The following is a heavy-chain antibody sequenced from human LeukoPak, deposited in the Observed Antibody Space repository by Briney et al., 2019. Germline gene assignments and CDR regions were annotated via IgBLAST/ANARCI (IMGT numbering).Heavy chain of an antibody. D-gene: IGHD2-15*01. V-gene: IGHV1-2*02. CDR1: GYTFTGYY. CDR3: ARDPCSGGRCYSLTLDY. Sequence: ASVKVSCKASGYTFTGYYMHWVRQAPGPGLEWIGWINPNSGGTNYAQKFQGRVTMTRDTSFSSAYMELSRLRSDDTAVYYCARDPCSGGRCYSLTLDYWGQGTLVTVSS. J-gene: IGHJ4*02. CDR2: INPNSGGT.